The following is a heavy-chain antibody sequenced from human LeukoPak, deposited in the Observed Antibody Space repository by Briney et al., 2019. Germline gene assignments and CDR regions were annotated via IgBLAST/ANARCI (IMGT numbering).Heavy chain of an antibody. J-gene: IGHJ4*02. D-gene: IGHD1-14*01. CDR1: GGSFSGYY. Sequence: SETLSLTCAVYGGSFSGYYWSWIRQPPGKGLEWIGEIDHSGSTNYNPSLKSRVTISVDTSKNQFSLKLSSVTAADTAVYYCARLTSGIYYFDYWGQGTLVTVSS. CDR3: ARLTSGIYYFDY. V-gene: IGHV4-34*01. CDR2: IDHSGST.